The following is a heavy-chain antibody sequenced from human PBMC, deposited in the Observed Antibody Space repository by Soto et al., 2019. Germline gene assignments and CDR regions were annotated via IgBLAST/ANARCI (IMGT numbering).Heavy chain of an antibody. J-gene: IGHJ4*02. D-gene: IGHD6-6*01. CDR1: GYRIADYT. CDR3: ARDFGSPSSPFDY. V-gene: IGHV1-3*01. CDR2: IAAGNGNT. Sequence: AASVKVSCKASGYRIADYTIHWVRQAPGHGLEWMGWIAAGNGNTRFSQKFQGRLTITWDTPANIAYMELSSLRSEDTSLYYCARDFGSPSSPFDYWGPGTLVTVSS.